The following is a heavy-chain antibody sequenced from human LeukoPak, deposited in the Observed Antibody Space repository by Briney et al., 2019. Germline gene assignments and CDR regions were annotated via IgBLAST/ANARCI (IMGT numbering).Heavy chain of an antibody. CDR2: IYHSGST. CDR3: AREDYDFWFDY. V-gene: IGHV4-30-2*01. J-gene: IGHJ4*02. CDR1: GGSISSGGYY. D-gene: IGHD3-3*01. Sequence: SETLSLTCTVSGGSISSGGYYWSWIRQPPGKGLEWIGYIYHSGSTYYNPSLKSRVTISVDTSKNQFSLKLSSVTAADTAVYYCAREDYDFWFDYWGQGTLVTVSS.